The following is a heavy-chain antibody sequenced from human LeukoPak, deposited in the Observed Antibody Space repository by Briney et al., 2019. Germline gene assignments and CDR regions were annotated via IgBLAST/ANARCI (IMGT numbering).Heavy chain of an antibody. V-gene: IGHV4-59*11. CDR3: ARGGSYVDY. D-gene: IGHD1-26*01. CDR2: IYYSGST. J-gene: IGHJ4*02. Sequence: SETLSLTCTVSGGSISSRYWTWLRQSPGKGLEWIGYIYYSGSTNYNPSLKSRVTISVDTSKNQFSLKLSSVTAADTAVYYCARGGSYVDYWGQGTLVTVSS. CDR1: GGSISSRY.